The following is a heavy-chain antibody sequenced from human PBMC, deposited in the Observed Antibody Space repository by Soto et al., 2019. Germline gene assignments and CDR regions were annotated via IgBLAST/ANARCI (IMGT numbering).Heavy chain of an antibody. CDR2: IYYSGST. Sequence: QVQLQESGPGLVKPSQTLSLTCTVSGGSISSGGYYWSWIRQHPGKGLEWIGYIYYSGSTYYNPSLKSRVTISVDTSKNQFSLKLSSVTAADTAVYYCGVAAALSGYAFDIWGQGTMVTVSS. CDR3: GVAAALSGYAFDI. CDR1: GGSISSGGYY. V-gene: IGHV4-31*03. J-gene: IGHJ3*02. D-gene: IGHD6-13*01.